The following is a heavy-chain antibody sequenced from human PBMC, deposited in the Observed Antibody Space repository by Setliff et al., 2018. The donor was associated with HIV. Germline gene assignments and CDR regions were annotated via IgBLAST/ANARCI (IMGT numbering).Heavy chain of an antibody. CDR1: GGSISNHY. J-gene: IGHJ4*02. CDR2: IYYSGTA. V-gene: IGHV4-59*08. CDR3: ARLKSASGYFCFDS. D-gene: IGHD5-12*01. Sequence: SETLSLTCTVSGGSISNHYWSWIRLPPGKGLEWIGYIYYSGTADYNPSLKSRATISIDTSNNQFALKLTSMTAADTAVYFCARLKSASGYFCFDSWGQGTLVTVPS.